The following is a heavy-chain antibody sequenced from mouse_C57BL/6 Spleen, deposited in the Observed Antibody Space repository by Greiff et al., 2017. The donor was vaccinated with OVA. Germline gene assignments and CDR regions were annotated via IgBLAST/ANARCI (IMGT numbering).Heavy chain of an antibody. CDR2: IHPNSGST. CDR3: ATTTVVATPYWYFDV. V-gene: IGHV1-64*01. CDR1: GYTFTSYW. D-gene: IGHD1-1*01. J-gene: IGHJ1*03. Sequence: QVQLKQPGAELVKPGASVKLSCKASGYTFTSYWMHWVKQRPGQGLEWIGMIHPNSGSTNYNEKFKSKATLTVDKSSSTAYMQLSSLTSEDSAVYYCATTTVVATPYWYFDVWGTGTTVTVSS.